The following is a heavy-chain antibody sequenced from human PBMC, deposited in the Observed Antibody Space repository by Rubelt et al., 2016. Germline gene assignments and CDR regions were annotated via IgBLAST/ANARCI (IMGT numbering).Heavy chain of an antibody. J-gene: IGHJ4*02. CDR3: ARGNCGDDCYSRLDS. V-gene: IGHV1-3*01. Sequence: QGHLVQSGAEVKKPGASVKVSCKASGYTFVNYAVHWVRQAPGQRLEWMGWTNLGNGNSKYVHTRQGRGTITSDKSTSRVYMEISNLRTADTAVYDCARGNCGDDCYSRLDSWGRGTLVTVS. CDR2: TNLGNGNS. D-gene: IGHD2-21*02. CDR1: GYTFVNYA.